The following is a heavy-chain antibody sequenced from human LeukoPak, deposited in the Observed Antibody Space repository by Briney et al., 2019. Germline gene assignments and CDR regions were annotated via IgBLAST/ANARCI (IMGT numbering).Heavy chain of an antibody. J-gene: IGHJ4*02. CDR1: GFTFSSYS. CDR3: ARGLDYYDSSEFDY. Sequence: RGSLRLSCAASGFTFSSYSMNWVRQAPGKGLEWVSYISSSSSTIYYADSVKGRFTISRDNAKNSLYLQMNSLRAEDTAVYYCARGLDYYDSSEFDYWGQGTLVTVSS. CDR2: ISSSSSTI. V-gene: IGHV3-48*01. D-gene: IGHD3-22*01.